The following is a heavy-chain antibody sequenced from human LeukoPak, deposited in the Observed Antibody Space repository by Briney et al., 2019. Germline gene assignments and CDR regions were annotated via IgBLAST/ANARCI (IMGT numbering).Heavy chain of an antibody. CDR1: GYTFTSYY. D-gene: IGHD6-13*01. CDR3: ANYPPAGADNSNFDH. CDR2: INPSGGST. J-gene: IGHJ4*02. Sequence: ASVKVSCKASGYTFTSYYMHWVRQAPGQGLEWMGIINPSGGSTSYAQKFQGRVTMTRNTSTSTVYMELSSLRSEDTAEDYCANYPPAGADNSNFDHWGQGTLVTVSS. V-gene: IGHV1-46*01.